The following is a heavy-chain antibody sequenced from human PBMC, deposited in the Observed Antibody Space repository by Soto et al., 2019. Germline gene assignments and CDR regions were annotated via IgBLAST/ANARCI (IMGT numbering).Heavy chain of an antibody. CDR3: AKVGGAAAGHFDY. CDR2: ISGSGGST. V-gene: IGHV3-23*01. Sequence: RLSCLTSGFTFSSYAMSWVRQAPGKGLEWVSAISGSGGSTYYADSVKGRFTISRDNSKNTLYLQMNSLRAEDTAVYYCAKVGGAAAGHFDYWGQGTLVTVSS. D-gene: IGHD6-13*01. CDR1: GFTFSSYA. J-gene: IGHJ4*02.